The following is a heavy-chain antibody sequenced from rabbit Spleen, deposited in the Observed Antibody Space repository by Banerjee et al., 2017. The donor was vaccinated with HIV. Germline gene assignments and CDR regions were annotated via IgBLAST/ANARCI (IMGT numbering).Heavy chain of an antibody. CDR3: VRGASSSGYYSL. D-gene: IGHD1-1*01. V-gene: IGHV1S7*01. CDR1: GFTLSNYW. CDR2: IDVGEGNT. J-gene: IGHJ4*01. Sequence: QSLEESGGDLVKPEGSLTLTCAASGFTLSNYWICWVRQAPGKGLEWIGIIDVGEGNTDYASWVNGRFTISSDNAQNTVDLQVNSLTAADTATYFCVRGASSSGYYSLWGPGTLVTVS.